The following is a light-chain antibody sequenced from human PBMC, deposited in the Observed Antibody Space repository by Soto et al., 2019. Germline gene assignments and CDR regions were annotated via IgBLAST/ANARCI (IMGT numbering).Light chain of an antibody. CDR1: ESVSRN. J-gene: IGKJ5*01. CDR3: QQYHNWPPIT. V-gene: IGKV3D-15*01. CDR2: GAS. Sequence: EVVMTQSPATLSVSPGEIATLSFSASESVSRNLAWYQQKPGQAPRLLIYGASTRATGIPARFSGSGSGTEFTLTISNLQSEDFAVYFCQQYHNWPPITFGQGTRLEIK.